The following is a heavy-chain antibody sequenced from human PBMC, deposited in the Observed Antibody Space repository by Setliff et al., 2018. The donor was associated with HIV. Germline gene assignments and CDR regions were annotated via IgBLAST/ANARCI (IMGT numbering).Heavy chain of an antibody. V-gene: IGHV1-2*02. Sequence: GASVKISCKASGYTFTGYYIHWVRQAPGQGLEWMGWINPSSAGTKYAQKFQDRVTMIRDTSITTAYMALSRLTSDDMAVYFCARGINWFAPFDYWGQGTLVTVSS. D-gene: IGHD1-1*01. CDR2: INPSSAGT. CDR3: ARGINWFAPFDY. CDR1: GYTFTGYY. J-gene: IGHJ4*01.